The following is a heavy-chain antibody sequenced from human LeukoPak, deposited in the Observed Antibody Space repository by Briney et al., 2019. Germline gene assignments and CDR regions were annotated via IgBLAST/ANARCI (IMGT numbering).Heavy chain of an antibody. J-gene: IGHJ4*02. V-gene: IGHV1-24*01. CDR1: GYTLTELS. CDR2: FDPEDGET. Sequence: ASVKVPCKVSGYTLTELSMHWVRQAPGKGLEWMGGFDPEDGETIYAQKFQGRVTMTEDTSTDTAYMELSSLRSEDTAVYYCATSRGYCSSISCSGVFDYWGQGTLVTVSS. D-gene: IGHD2-2*01. CDR3: ATSRGYCSSISCSGVFDY.